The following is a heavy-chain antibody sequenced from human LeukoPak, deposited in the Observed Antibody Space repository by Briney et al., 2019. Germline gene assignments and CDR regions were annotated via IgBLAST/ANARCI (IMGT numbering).Heavy chain of an antibody. V-gene: IGHV3-23*01. CDR3: AQGGYFAFDM. CDR2: TSRSSGA. J-gene: IGHJ3*02. D-gene: IGHD2-2*03. CDR1: GFTFSSYM. Sequence: GGSLRLSCAASGFTFSSYMMTWVRQAPGKGLEWVSGTSRSSGAHYTDSVKGRFTISRDNSKDTLYLQMDSLRAEDTAVYYCAQGGYFAFDMWGQGTMVTVSS.